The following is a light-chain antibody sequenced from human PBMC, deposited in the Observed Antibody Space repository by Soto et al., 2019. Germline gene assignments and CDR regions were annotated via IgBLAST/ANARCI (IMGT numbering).Light chain of an antibody. V-gene: IGLV1-40*01. CDR2: GNS. CDR3: KSYDSSLSGYV. J-gene: IGLJ1*01. Sequence: QSVLTQPPSASGTPGQRVTISCSGSTSNIGAGYDVHWYQQLPGTAPKLLIYGNSNRPSGVPDRFSGSKSGTSASLAITGIQAEDEADYYCKSYDSSLSGYVFGTGTKVTV. CDR1: TSNIGAGYD.